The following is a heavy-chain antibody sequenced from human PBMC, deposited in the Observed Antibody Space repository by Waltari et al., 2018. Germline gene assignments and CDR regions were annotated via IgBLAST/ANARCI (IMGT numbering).Heavy chain of an antibody. CDR1: GYSFTSYW. J-gene: IGHJ6*02. CDR3: ASYHYGSGIGAQYYYGMDV. CDR2: IDPSDAQT. V-gene: IGHV5-10-1*03. Sequence: EVQLVQSGAERKKPGESLRISCTGSGYSFTSYWLSWVRKMPGIGREWMGRIDPSDAQTNYSPSFQGHVPISADKSNSTAYLQWSSLKASDTAMYYCASYHYGSGIGAQYYYGMDVWGQGTTVTVSS. D-gene: IGHD3-10*01.